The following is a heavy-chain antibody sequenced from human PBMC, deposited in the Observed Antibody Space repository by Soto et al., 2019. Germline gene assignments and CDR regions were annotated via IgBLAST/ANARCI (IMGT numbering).Heavy chain of an antibody. CDR1: GFTFSSYA. D-gene: IGHD3-22*01. CDR3: ASTAPDYYDSSGYYSHVFDI. CDR2: ISGSGGST. Sequence: GGSLRLSCAASGFTFSSYAMSWVRQAPGKGLEWVSAISGSGGSTYYADSVKGRFTISRDNSKNTLYLQMNSLRAEDRAVYKSASTAPDYYDSSGYYSHVFDIGGQGKMVPVS. J-gene: IGHJ3*02. V-gene: IGHV3-23*01.